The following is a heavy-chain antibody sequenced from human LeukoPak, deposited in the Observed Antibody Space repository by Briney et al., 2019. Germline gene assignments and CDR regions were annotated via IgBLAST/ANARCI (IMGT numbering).Heavy chain of an antibody. J-gene: IGHJ4*02. CDR1: GYSISSGYY. CDR3: ARRPRERQVSRYFFDY. Sequence: SETLSLTCTVSGYSISSGYYWGWIRQPPGKGLEWIGSIYHSGSTYYNPSLKSRVTISVDKSKNQFSLRLSSVTAADTAVYYCARRPRERQVSRYFFDYWGQGTLVTVSS. D-gene: IGHD5-24*01. CDR2: IYHSGST. V-gene: IGHV4-38-2*02.